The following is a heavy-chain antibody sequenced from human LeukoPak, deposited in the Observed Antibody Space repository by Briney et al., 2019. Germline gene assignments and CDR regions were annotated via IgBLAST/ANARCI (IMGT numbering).Heavy chain of an antibody. J-gene: IGHJ3*02. Sequence: PGGSLRLSCAASGFTFSSYWMHWVRQAPGKGLVWVSRINSDGSTTNYADSVKGRFTISRDNAKNTLYLQMHSLRAEDTAVYYCAKVEWRGNAFDIRGQGTMVTVSS. CDR3: AKVEWRGNAFDI. V-gene: IGHV3-74*01. CDR2: INSDGSTT. D-gene: IGHD3-3*01. CDR1: GFTFSSYW.